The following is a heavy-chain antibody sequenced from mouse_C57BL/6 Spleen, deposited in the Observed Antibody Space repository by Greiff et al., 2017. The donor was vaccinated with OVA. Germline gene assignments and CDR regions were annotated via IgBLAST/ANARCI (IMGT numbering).Heavy chain of an antibody. Sequence: QVQLQQSGAELVKPGASVKLSCKASGYTFTEYTIHWVKQRSGQGLEWIGWFYPGSVSIKYNEKFKDKATLTADKSSSTVYMELSRLTSEDSAVYFCARHEVYYYGSSYGWYFDVWGTGTTVTVSS. V-gene: IGHV1-62-2*01. J-gene: IGHJ1*03. D-gene: IGHD1-1*01. CDR1: GYTFTEYT. CDR3: ARHEVYYYGSSYGWYFDV. CDR2: FYPGSVSI.